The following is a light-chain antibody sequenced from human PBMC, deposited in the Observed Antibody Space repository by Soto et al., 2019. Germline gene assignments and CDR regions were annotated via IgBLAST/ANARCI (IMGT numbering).Light chain of an antibody. CDR1: SSDVPGYNY. Sequence: QSALTQPASVSASPGQSITISCTGTSSDVPGYNYVSWYQQHPGKAPKLMIYAVSDRPSGVSNRFSGSKSGNTASLTISGLQPEDEADYYCSSYTGSSTPYVFGTGTKLTVL. V-gene: IGLV2-14*01. J-gene: IGLJ1*01. CDR3: SSYTGSSTPYV. CDR2: AVS.